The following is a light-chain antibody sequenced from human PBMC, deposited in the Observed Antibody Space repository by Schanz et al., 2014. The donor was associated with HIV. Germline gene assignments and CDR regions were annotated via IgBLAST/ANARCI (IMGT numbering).Light chain of an antibody. CDR2: EVS. J-gene: IGLJ2*01. CDR3: SSYAGRNNLVV. CDR1: SMAFSSSNF. Sequence: QSALTQPTSVSGSPGQSITISCTGASMAFSSSNFVSWYQQHPGKAPKLMIYEVSKRPSGVPDRFSGSKSGNTASLTVSGLQAEDEADYYCSSYAGRNNLVVFGGGTKLTVL. V-gene: IGLV2-8*01.